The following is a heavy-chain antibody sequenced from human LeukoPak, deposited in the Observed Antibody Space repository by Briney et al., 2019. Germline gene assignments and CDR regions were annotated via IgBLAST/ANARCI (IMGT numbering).Heavy chain of an antibody. J-gene: IGHJ4*02. V-gene: IGHV2-5*01. D-gene: IGHD3-10*01. CDR3: AHDSHGNYGFDF. Sequence: SGPCQVQPTQTLTLTCSFSGFSLNTAAVGVAWIRQPPGKALEWLALIYGNDHKRYSPSLQSRLTITKGTSKNQVVLTMTSMDPVDTATYYCAHDSHGNYGFDFWGQGTLVTVSS. CDR1: GFSLNTAAVG. CDR2: IYGNDHK.